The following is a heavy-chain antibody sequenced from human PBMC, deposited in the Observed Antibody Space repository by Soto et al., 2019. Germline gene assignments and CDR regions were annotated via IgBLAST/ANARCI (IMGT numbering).Heavy chain of an antibody. CDR2: ISGSGGST. J-gene: IGHJ4*02. D-gene: IGHD3-22*01. CDR3: AKEGYYDSRSPN. Sequence: GGPLRLSCAASGFTFSSYAMSWVRQAPGKGLEWVSAISGSGGSTYYADSVKGRFTISRDNSKNTLYLQMNSLRAEDTAVYYSAKEGYYDSRSPNWGQGTLVTVSS. CDR1: GFTFSSYA. V-gene: IGHV3-23*01.